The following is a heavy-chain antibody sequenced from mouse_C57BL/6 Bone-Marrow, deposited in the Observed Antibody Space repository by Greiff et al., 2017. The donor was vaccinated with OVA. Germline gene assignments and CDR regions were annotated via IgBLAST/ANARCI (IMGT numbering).Heavy chain of an antibody. Sequence: EVKLMESGGGLVKPGGSLKLSCAASGFTFSDYGMHWVRQAPEKGLEWVAYISSGSSTIYYADTVKGRFTISRDNAKNTLFLQMTSLRSEDTAMYYCARDGYYVKYCDVWGTGTTVTVSS. CDR1: GFTFSDYG. D-gene: IGHD2-3*01. J-gene: IGHJ1*03. V-gene: IGHV5-17*01. CDR3: ARDGYYVKYCDV. CDR2: ISSGSSTI.